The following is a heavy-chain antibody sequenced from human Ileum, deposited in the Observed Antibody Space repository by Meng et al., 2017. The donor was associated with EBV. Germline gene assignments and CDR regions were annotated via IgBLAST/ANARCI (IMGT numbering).Heavy chain of an antibody. CDR1: GGPIGSYY. D-gene: IGHD2-15*01. CDR2: IYYSGST. Sequence: QVPLQESCPGLVKPSETLSLTCTVSGGPIGSYYWSWIRQPPGKGLEWIGYIYYSGSTNYNPSLKSRVTISVDTSKNQFSLNLSSVTAADTAVYYCARGGWSLDYWGQGTLVTVSS. V-gene: IGHV4-59*08. J-gene: IGHJ4*02. CDR3: ARGGWSLDY.